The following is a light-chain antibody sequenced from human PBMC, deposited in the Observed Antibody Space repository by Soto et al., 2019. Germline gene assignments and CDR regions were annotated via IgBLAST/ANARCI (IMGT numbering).Light chain of an antibody. CDR3: AAWDDSLNGLV. V-gene: IGLV1-36*01. Sequence: QSVLTQPPSVSEAPRQRVTISGSGSSSNIGNNAVNWYQQLPGKAPKLLIYYDDLLPSGVSDRFSGSKSGTSASLAISGVQSEDEADYYCAAWDDSLNGLVFGGGTKVTVL. CDR1: SSNIGNNA. CDR2: YDD. J-gene: IGLJ2*01.